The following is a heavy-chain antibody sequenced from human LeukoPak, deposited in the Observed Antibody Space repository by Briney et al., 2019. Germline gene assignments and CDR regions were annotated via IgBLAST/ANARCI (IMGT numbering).Heavy chain of an antibody. V-gene: IGHV3-20*04. CDR3: ARLYYYDSSGYPRA. CDR1: GFTFRSYW. J-gene: IGHJ5*02. Sequence: GGSLRLSCAASGFTFRSYWMSWVRQAPGKGLEWVSGINWNGGSTGYADSVKGRFTISRDNAKNSLYLQMNSLRAEDTALYYCARLYYYDSSGYPRAWGQGTLVTVSS. D-gene: IGHD3-22*01. CDR2: INWNGGST.